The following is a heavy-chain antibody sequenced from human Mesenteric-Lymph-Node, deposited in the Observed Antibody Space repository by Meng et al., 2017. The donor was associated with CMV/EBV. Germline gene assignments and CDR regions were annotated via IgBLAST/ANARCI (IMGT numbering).Heavy chain of an antibody. J-gene: IGHJ4*02. CDR1: GFTVSGNY. Sequence: GESLKISCAASGFTVSGNYMSWVRQAPGKGLEWVSHIYSGSFTYYADSVKGRFSISRDSSKNTLYLQMNSLGAEDTAVYYCARDLGGTNDYWGQGTLVTVSS. CDR2: IYSGSFT. V-gene: IGHV3-53*01. D-gene: IGHD1-26*01. CDR3: ARDLGGTNDY.